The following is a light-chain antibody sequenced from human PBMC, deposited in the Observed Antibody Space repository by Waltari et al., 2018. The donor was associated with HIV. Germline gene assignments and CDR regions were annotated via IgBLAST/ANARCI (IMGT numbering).Light chain of an antibody. CDR1: SPNIGAGYD. Sequence: QSVLTQPPSVSGAPGQGVTISCTGSSPNIGAGYDVHWYQQLPGTAPKLLLYGTSNRPSVVPGRVSGSKSGTSASRTISGLQADDGTVYDCQSYDSSLSNWVFGGGTKLTVL. V-gene: IGLV1-40*01. CDR3: QSYDSSLSNWV. J-gene: IGLJ3*02. CDR2: GTS.